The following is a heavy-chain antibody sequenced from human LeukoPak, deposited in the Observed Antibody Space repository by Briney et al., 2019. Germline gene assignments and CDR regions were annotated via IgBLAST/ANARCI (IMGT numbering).Heavy chain of an antibody. J-gene: IGHJ4*02. D-gene: IGHD1-26*01. V-gene: IGHV3-30-3*01. CDR3: ARDLKVGATTTGYY. CDR1: GFTFSSYA. Sequence: GGSLRLSCAASGFTFSSYAMHWVRQAPGKGLEWVAVISYDGSNKYYADSVKGRFTISRDNSKNTLYLQMNSLRAEDTAVYYCARDLKVGATTTGYYWGQGTLVTVSS. CDR2: ISYDGSNK.